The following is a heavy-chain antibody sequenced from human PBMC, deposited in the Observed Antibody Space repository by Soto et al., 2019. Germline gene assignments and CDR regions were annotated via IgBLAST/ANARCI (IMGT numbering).Heavy chain of an antibody. J-gene: IGHJ4*02. CDR2: IIPILGIA. D-gene: IGHD6-13*01. V-gene: IGHV1-69*04. CDR3: ARDITDSSSWYPNY. Sequence: ASVKVSCKASGGTFSSYTISWVRQAPGQGLEWMGRIIPILGIANYAQKFQGRVTITADKSTSTAYMELSSLRSEDTAVYYCARDITDSSSWYPNYWGQGTPVTVSS. CDR1: GGTFSSYT.